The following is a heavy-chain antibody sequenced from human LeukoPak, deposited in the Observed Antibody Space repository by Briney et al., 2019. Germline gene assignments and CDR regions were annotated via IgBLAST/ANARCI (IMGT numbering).Heavy chain of an antibody. Sequence: PSETLSLTCTVSGGSISSSSYYWGWIRQPPGKGLEWIGSIYCSGSTYYNPSLKSRVTISVDTSKNQFSLKLSSVTAADTAVYYCARLVRDGYDYYFDYWGQGTLVTVSS. CDR1: GGSISSSSYY. CDR2: IYCSGST. V-gene: IGHV4-39*01. D-gene: IGHD5-24*01. CDR3: ARLVRDGYDYYFDY. J-gene: IGHJ4*02.